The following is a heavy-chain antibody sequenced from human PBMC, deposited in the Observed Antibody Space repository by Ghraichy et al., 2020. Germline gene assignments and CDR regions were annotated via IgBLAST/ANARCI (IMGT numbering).Heavy chain of an antibody. CDR3: ARDLIHDYGDYVAAEYFQH. D-gene: IGHD4-17*01. CDR2: ISAYNGNT. Sequence: APVKVSCKASGYTFTSYGISWVRQAPGQGLEWMGWISAYNGNTNYAQKLQGRVTMTTDTSTSTAYMELRSLRSDDTAVYYCARDLIHDYGDYVAAEYFQHWGQGTLVTVSS. CDR1: GYTFTSYG. J-gene: IGHJ1*01. V-gene: IGHV1-18*01.